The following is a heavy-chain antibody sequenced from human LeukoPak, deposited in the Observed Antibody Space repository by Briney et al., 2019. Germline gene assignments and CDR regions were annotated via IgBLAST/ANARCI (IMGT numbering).Heavy chain of an antibody. CDR1: GDFISSRSYY. V-gene: IGHV4-39*01. CDR3: ARHSGSGSYYVPFDY. CDR2: IYYSGST. D-gene: IGHD1-26*01. J-gene: IGHJ4*02. Sequence: SETLSLTCTVSGDFISSRSYYWGWIRQPPGKGLEWIGSIYYSGSTYYNPSLKSRVTMSVDTSNNQFSLKLGSVTAADTAVYYCARHSGSGSYYVPFDYWGQGTLVTVSS.